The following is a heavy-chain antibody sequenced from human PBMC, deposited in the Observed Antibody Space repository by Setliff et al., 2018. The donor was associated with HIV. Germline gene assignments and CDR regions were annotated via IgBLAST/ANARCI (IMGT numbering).Heavy chain of an antibody. D-gene: IGHD3-22*01. CDR1: GNSITRDYQ. CDR3: VRHGARYYYDSSGYYYFDY. V-gene: IGHV4-38-2*02. CDR2: IYHTGST. Sequence: SETLSLTCTVSGNSITRDYQWGWIRQPPGKGLEWIGSIYHTGSTYYNPSLKSRVTMSVDTSKNQFSLKLISVTAADTAVYYCVRHGARYYYDSSGYYYFDYWGQGTLVTVSS. J-gene: IGHJ4*02.